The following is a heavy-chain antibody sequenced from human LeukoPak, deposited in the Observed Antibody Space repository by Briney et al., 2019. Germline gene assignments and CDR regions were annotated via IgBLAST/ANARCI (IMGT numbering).Heavy chain of an antibody. J-gene: IGHJ3*02. V-gene: IGHV3-7*03. CDR3: ARDFNVVGATGDAFDI. D-gene: IGHD1-26*01. CDR1: GFTFSSYW. Sequence: GGTLRLSCAASGFTFSSYWMSWVRQAPGKGLEWVANIKEDGSEKYYVDSVKGRFTISRDNAKNSLYLQMNSLRAEDTAVYYCARDFNVVGATGDAFDIWGQGTMVTVSS. CDR2: IKEDGSEK.